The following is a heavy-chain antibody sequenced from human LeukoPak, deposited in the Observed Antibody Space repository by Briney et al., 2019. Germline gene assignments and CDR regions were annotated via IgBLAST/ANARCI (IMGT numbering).Heavy chain of an antibody. D-gene: IGHD6-13*01. V-gene: IGHV3-21*01. CDR2: IGRSSSYI. CDR1: GFTFSRYS. CDR3: ARGGYSSSWKKIFDY. J-gene: IGHJ4*02. Sequence: GGSLRLSCAASGFTFSRYSMNWVRQAPGKGLEWVSFIGRSSSYIYYADSVKGRFTISRDNAKNSLYLQMNSLRAEDTAVYYCARGGYSSSWKKIFDYWGQGTLVTVSS.